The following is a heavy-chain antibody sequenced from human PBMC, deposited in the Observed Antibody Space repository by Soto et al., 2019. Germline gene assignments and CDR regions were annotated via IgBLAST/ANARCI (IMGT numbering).Heavy chain of an antibody. CDR1: GYTFTSYA. D-gene: IGHD2-21*02. CDR3: ARGGGIGVVTAPYAP. Sequence: ASVKVSCKASGYTFTSYAMHWVRQAPGQGLEWLGIINPSGGYTTYAQRFLGRVTMTSDTSTSTVHMELGSLTSEDTAVYYCARGGGIGVVTAPYAPWGQGPLVPVSS. J-gene: IGHJ5*02. V-gene: IGHV1-46*03. CDR2: INPSGGYT.